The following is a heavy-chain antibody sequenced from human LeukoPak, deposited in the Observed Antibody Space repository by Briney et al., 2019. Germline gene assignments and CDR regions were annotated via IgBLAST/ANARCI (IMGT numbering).Heavy chain of an antibody. D-gene: IGHD2-21*01. V-gene: IGHV4-39*01. Sequence: SETLSLTCTVSGGSISSYYWGWLRQPPGKGLEWIGSIYYSGSTYYNPSLKSRVTISVDTSKNQFSLKLSSVTAADTAVYYCARHPPEGDAGYWGQGTLVTVSS. CDR2: IYYSGST. CDR3: ARHPPEGDAGY. J-gene: IGHJ4*02. CDR1: GGSISSYY.